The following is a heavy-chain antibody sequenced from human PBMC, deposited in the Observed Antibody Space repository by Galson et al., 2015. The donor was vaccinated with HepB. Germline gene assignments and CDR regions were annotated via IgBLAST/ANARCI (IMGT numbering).Heavy chain of an antibody. J-gene: IGHJ6*03. D-gene: IGHD1-7*01. V-gene: IGHV3-48*01. CDR3: AREKLEYYYYYMDV. CDR1: GFTFSSYS. Sequence: SLRLSCAASGFTFSSYSMNWVRQAPGKGLEWVSYISSSSSTIYYADSVKGRFTISRDNAKNSLYLQMNSLRAEDTAVYYCAREKLEYYYYYMDVWGKGTTVTVSS. CDR2: ISSSSSTI.